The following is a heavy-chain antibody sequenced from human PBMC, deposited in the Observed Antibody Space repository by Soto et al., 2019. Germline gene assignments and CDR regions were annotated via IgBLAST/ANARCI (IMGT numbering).Heavy chain of an antibody. CDR1: GFTFSSYS. J-gene: IGHJ4*02. CDR3: ARALEDFWSGYYRPQYYFDY. Sequence: EVQLVESGGGLVKPGGSLRLSCAASGFTFSSYSMNWVRQAPGKGLEWVSSISSSSSYIYYADSVKGRFTISRDNAKNSLYLQMNSLRAEDTAVYDCARALEDFWSGYYRPQYYFDYWGQGTLVTVSS. D-gene: IGHD3-3*01. CDR2: ISSSSSYI. V-gene: IGHV3-21*01.